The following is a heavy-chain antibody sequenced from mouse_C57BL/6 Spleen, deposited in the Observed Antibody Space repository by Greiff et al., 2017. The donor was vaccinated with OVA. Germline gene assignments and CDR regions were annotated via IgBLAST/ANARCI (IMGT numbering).Heavy chain of an antibody. V-gene: IGHV1-72*01. J-gene: IGHJ1*03. CDR2: IDPNSGGT. CDR1: GYTFTSYW. Sequence: QVQLKQPGAELVKPGASVKLSCKASGYTFTSYWMHWVKQRPGRGLEWIGRIDPNSGGTKYNEKFKSKATLTVDKPSSTAYMQLSSLTSEDSAVYYCARSRSITTFLDFWGTGTTVTVSS. D-gene: IGHD1-1*01. CDR3: ARSRSITTFLDF.